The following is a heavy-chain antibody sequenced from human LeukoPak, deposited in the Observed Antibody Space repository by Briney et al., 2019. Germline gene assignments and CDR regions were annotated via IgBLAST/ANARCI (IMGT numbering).Heavy chain of an antibody. D-gene: IGHD6-13*01. V-gene: IGHV3-33*01. CDR1: GFIFSNYG. J-gene: IGHJ4*02. CDR2: IWNDGSET. Sequence: GRSLRLSCAASGFIFSNYGMHWVRQAPGKRLEWVAVIWNDGSETFHADSVKGRFRIARDNPKSTLYLQMNSLRAEDTAVYFCAREFGRAWYGPPDYWGQGTLVTVSS. CDR3: AREFGRAWYGPPDY.